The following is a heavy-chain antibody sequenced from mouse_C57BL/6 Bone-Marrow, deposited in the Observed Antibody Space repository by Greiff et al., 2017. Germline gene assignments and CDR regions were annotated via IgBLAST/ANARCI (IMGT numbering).Heavy chain of an antibody. V-gene: IGHV1-4*01. CDR3: ARERLRRVFDY. Sequence: VQLQQSGAELARPGASVMMSCKASGYTFTSYTMHWVKQRPGQGLEWIGYINPSSGYTKYNQKFKDKATLTADKSSSTAYMQLSSLTSEDSAVYYCARERLRRVFDYGGQGTTLTDSS. D-gene: IGHD2-4*01. CDR1: GYTFTSYT. CDR2: INPSSGYT. J-gene: IGHJ2*01.